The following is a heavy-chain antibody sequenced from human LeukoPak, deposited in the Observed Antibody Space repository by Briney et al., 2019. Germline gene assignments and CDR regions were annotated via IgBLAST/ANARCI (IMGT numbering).Heavy chain of an antibody. V-gene: IGHV4-30-2*01. J-gene: IGHJ3*02. CDR3: ARVGMITFGGVIVSEPDAFDI. CDR2: VYHSGST. CDR1: GGSISSGGYS. Sequence: SETLSLTCAVSGGSISSGGYSWSWIRQPPGKGLEWIGYVYHSGSTYYNPSLKSRVTISVDRSKNQFSLKLSPVTAADTAVYYCARVGMITFGGVIVSEPDAFDIWGQGTMVTVSS. D-gene: IGHD3-16*02.